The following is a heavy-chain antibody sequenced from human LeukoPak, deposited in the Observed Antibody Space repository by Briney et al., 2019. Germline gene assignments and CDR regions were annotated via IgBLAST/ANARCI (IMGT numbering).Heavy chain of an antibody. CDR3: AALDPPPYNNWVYYYYYYGMDV. V-gene: IGHV3-74*01. J-gene: IGHJ6*02. Sequence: PGGALRLSCAPSGFTSNSYWMHWVRQAPGKGLVWVSRINTDGSSTSYADSVKGRFTISTDTEPITLHLQMNSLRAEDTAVYYCAALDPPPYNNWVYYYYYYGMDVWGQGTTVTVSS. CDR2: INTDGSST. CDR1: GFTSNSYW. D-gene: IGHD1-20*01.